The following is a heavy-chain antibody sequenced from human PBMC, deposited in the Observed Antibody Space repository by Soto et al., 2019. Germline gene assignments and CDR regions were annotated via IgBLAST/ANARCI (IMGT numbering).Heavy chain of an antibody. J-gene: IGHJ4*02. V-gene: IGHV3-23*01. CDR1: GLILRPYA. CDR3: ANQVESYGYFDY. Sequence: CGGSGLILRPYAHSLGRPAPGKGLEGVSAISGSGGSTYYADSVKGRFTISRDNSKNTLYLQMNSLRAEDTAVYYFANQVESYGYFDYWGQGTLVTVAS. CDR2: ISGSGGST. D-gene: IGHD5-18*01.